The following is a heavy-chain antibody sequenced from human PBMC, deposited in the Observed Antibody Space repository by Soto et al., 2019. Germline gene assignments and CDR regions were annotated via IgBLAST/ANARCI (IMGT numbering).Heavy chain of an antibody. D-gene: IGHD2-15*01. Sequence: ASVKVTCKASGYTFTSYAMHWVRQAPGQRLEWMGWINAGNGNTKYSQKFQGRVTITRDTSASTSYMELSSLRSEDTAVYYCAREQVAGDAFDICGQGTMVTVSS. J-gene: IGHJ3*02. CDR3: AREQVAGDAFDI. CDR2: INAGNGNT. V-gene: IGHV1-3*01. CDR1: GYTFTSYA.